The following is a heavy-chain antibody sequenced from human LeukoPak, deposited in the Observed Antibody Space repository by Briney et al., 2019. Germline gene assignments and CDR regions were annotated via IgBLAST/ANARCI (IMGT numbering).Heavy chain of an antibody. CDR2: ISYDGSNK. CDR1: GFTFSSYA. CDR3: ARLGYGGGINNDY. Sequence: GRSLRLSCAASGFTFSSYAMHWVRQAPGKGLEWVAVISYDGSNKYYADFVKGRFTISRDNSKNTLYLQMNSLRAEDTAVYYCARLGYGGGINNDYWGQGTLVTVSS. V-gene: IGHV3-30-3*01. D-gene: IGHD4-23*01. J-gene: IGHJ4*02.